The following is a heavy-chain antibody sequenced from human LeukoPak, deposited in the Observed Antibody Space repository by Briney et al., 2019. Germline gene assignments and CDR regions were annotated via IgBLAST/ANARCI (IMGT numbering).Heavy chain of an antibody. V-gene: IGHV3-15*01. Sequence: GGSLRLSCAASGFTFSNAWMSWVRQAPGKGLEWVGRIKSKTDGGTTDYAAPVKGRFTISRDDSKNTPYLQMNSLKTEDTAVYYCTTDSTVTTFDYWGQGTLVTVSS. D-gene: IGHD4-17*01. CDR2: IKSKTDGGTT. CDR1: GFTFSNAW. J-gene: IGHJ4*02. CDR3: TTDSTVTTFDY.